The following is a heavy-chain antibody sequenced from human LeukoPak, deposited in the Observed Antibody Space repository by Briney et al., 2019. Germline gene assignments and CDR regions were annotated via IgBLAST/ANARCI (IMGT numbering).Heavy chain of an antibody. V-gene: IGHV3-48*03. CDR2: ISSSGSTI. J-gene: IGHJ5*02. Sequence: GGSLRLSCAASGFTFSSYEMNWVRQAPGKGLEWVSYISSSGSTIYYADSVKGRFTISRDNAKNSLYLQMNSLSAEDTAVYYCARVYVGRGRTTVTTSWFDPWGQGTLVTVSS. CDR3: ARVYVGRGRTTVTTSWFDP. D-gene: IGHD4-17*01. CDR1: GFTFSSYE.